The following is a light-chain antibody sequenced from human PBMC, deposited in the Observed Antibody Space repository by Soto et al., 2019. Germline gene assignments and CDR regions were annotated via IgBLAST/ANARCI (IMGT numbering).Light chain of an antibody. Sequence: QSVLTQPPSASGTPGQRVTISCSGSSSKIGSNTVNWYQQLPGKAPKLLIYRNNQRPSGVPTRFTGSKSGTSASLAISGLQSDDEADYYCAAWDDSLNGSVVSGG. J-gene: IGLJ2*01. CDR3: AAWDDSLNGSVV. CDR1: SSKIGSNT. V-gene: IGLV1-44*01. CDR2: RNN.